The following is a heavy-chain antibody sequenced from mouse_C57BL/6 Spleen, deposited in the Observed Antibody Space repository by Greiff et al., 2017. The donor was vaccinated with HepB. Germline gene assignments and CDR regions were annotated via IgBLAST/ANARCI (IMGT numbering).Heavy chain of an antibody. D-gene: IGHD2-5*01. CDR2: IDPSDSYT. V-gene: IGHV1-59*01. CDR1: GYTFTSYW. J-gene: IGHJ3*01. CDR3: ARGRSNYGFAY. Sequence: QVQLKQPGAELVRPGTSVKLSCKASGYTFTSYWMHWVKQRPGQGLEWIGVIDPSDSYTNYNQKFKGKATLTVATSASTAYMQLSSLTSEDSAVYYCARGRSNYGFAYWGQGTLVTVSA.